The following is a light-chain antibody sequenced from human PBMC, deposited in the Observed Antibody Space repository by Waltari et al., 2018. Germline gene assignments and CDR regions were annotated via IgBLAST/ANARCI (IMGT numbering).Light chain of an antibody. CDR2: EVY. CDR3: CSYAGSSTFT. V-gene: IGLV2-23*02. CDR1: SSDVGSYDL. J-gene: IGLJ2*01. Sequence: QSALTQPASVSGSPGQSITISCTGTSSDVGSYDLVSLYQQHPGKAPKPMIYEVYKRPSGFSNRFSGSKSGNTACLTISGLQAEDEADYYCCSYAGSSTFTFGGGTKLTVL.